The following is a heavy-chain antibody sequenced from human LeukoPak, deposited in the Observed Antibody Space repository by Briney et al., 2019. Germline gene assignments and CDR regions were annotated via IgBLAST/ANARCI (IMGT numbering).Heavy chain of an antibody. D-gene: IGHD3-10*01. J-gene: IGHJ4*02. V-gene: IGHV4-59*01. CDR1: GGSISSYY. Sequence: SETLSLTCTVSGGSISSYYWSWIRQPPGKGLEWIGYIFYTGSTKYNPSLKSRVTTSVDTSNNKFSLKLSSVTAADTAVYYCARADYGSGTYNFDCWGQGTLVTVSS. CDR3: ARADYGSGTYNFDC. CDR2: IFYTGST.